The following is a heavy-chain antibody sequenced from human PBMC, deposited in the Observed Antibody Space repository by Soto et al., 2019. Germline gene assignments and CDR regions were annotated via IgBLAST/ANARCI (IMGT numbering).Heavy chain of an antibody. CDR1: GFTFSSYA. D-gene: IGHD2-15*01. J-gene: IGHJ4*02. CDR2: ISYDGSNK. V-gene: IGHV3-30-3*01. CDR3: ARDRQTYCSGGSCYPPAPGY. Sequence: GGSLRLSCAASGFTFSSYAMHWVRQAPGKGLEWVAVISYDGSNKYYADSVKGRFTISRDNSKNTLYLQMNSLRAEDTAVYYCARDRQTYCSGGSCYPPAPGYWGQGTLVTVSS.